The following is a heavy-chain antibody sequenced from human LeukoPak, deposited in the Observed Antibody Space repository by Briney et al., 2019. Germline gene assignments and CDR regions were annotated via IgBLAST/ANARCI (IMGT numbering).Heavy chain of an antibody. CDR1: GGSISSYY. V-gene: IGHV4-59*01. CDR2: IYYSGST. CDR3: ARDGEMATTTYNWFDP. Sequence: SETLSLTCTVSGGSISSYYWSWLRQPPGKGLEWIGYIYYSGSTNYNPSLKSRVTISVDTSKNQFSLKLSSVTAADTAVYYCARDGEMATTTYNWFDPWGQGTLVTVSA. J-gene: IGHJ5*02. D-gene: IGHD5-24*01.